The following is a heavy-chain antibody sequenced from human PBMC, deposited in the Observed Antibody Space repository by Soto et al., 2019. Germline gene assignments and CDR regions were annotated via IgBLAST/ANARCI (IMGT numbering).Heavy chain of an antibody. CDR3: ARARIAARPGSSYYYYGMDV. D-gene: IGHD6-6*01. CDR2: IGTAGDP. CDR1: GFTFSSYD. Sequence: GGSLRLSCAASGFTFSSYDMHWVRQATGKGLEWVSAIGTAGDPYYPGSVKGRFTISRENAKNSLYLQMNSLRAGDTAVYYCARARIAARPGSSYYYYGMDVWGQGTTVTVSS. J-gene: IGHJ6*02. V-gene: IGHV3-13*05.